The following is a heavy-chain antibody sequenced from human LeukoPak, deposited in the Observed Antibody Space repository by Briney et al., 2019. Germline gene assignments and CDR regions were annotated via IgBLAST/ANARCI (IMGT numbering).Heavy chain of an antibody. CDR1: GDSVSSNSAA. CDR3: ARDNLRLYYDSSGYSDSGYYYYMDV. D-gene: IGHD3-22*01. Sequence: SQTLSLTCAISGDSVSSNSAARNWIRQSPSRGLEWLGRTYYRSKWYNDYAVSVKSRITINPDTSKNQFSLQLNSVTPEDTAVYYCARDNLRLYYDSSGYSDSGYYYYMDVWGKGTTVTVSS. V-gene: IGHV6-1*01. J-gene: IGHJ6*03. CDR2: TYYRSKWYN.